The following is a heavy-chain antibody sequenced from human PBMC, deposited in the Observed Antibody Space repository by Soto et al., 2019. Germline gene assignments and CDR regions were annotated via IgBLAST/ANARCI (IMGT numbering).Heavy chain of an antibody. D-gene: IGHD1-1*01. J-gene: IGHJ4*02. Sequence: PSETLSLTCTVSGGSVSSGSYYWGWIRQPPGKGLEWIGYIYYSGSTNYNPSLKSRVTISVDTSKNQFSLKLSSVTAADTAVYCCARDLGREHHYFDYWRQGTLVTVSS. CDR1: GGSVSSGSYY. V-gene: IGHV4-61*01. CDR2: IYYSGST. CDR3: ARDLGREHHYFDY.